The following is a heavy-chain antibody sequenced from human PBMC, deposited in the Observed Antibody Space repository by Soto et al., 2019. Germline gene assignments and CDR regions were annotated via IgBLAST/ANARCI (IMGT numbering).Heavy chain of an antibody. CDR3: ARDSDRSWYGYFDY. Sequence: PGGSLRLSCAASGFTVSSNYMSWVRQAPGKGLEWVSVIYSGGSTYYADSVKGRFTISRDNSKNTLYLQMNSLRAEDTAVYYCARDSDRSWYGYFDYWGQGTLVTVSS. J-gene: IGHJ4*02. V-gene: IGHV3-53*01. D-gene: IGHD6-13*01. CDR2: IYSGGST. CDR1: GFTVSSNY.